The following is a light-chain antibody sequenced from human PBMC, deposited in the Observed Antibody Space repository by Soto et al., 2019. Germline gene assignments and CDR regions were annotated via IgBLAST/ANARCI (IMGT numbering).Light chain of an antibody. CDR2: DAS. CDR3: QQYDDWPPVI. Sequence: EIVMKQSPATLSVSPGERATLLCTASESVSINLAWYQQKPGQAPRLLIYDASTRAAGIPARFSGSGSGTDFSLTINSLQSEDSAIYYCQQYDDWPPVIFGGGTKVDIK. V-gene: IGKV3-15*01. CDR1: ESVSIN. J-gene: IGKJ4*01.